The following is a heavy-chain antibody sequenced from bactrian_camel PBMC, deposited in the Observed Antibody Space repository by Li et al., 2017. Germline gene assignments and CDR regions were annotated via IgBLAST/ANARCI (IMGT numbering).Heavy chain of an antibody. CDR3: AAKRDPGGSLNPTRHEY. J-gene: IGHJ4*01. CDR2: IEDDGRT. V-gene: IGHV3S53*01. Sequence: VQLVESGGGSVKAGESLTLSCAASGYTCRTCCMGWFRQAPGKEREGVATIEDDGRTSYADSVKGRLTISQDSAKNTVYLQMNALKPEDSQMYYCAAKRDPGGSLNPTRHEYRGQGTQVTVS. CDR1: GYTCRTCC. D-gene: IGHD3*01.